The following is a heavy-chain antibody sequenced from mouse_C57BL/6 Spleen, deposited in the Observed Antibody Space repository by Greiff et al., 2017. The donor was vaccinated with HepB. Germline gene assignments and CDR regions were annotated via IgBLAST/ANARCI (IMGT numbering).Heavy chain of an antibody. D-gene: IGHD1-1*01. CDR2: IDPSDSYT. J-gene: IGHJ1*03. V-gene: IGHV1-50*01. CDR1: GYTFTSYW. Sequence: VQLQQPGAELVKPGASVKLSCKASGYTFTSYWMQWVKQRPGQGLEWIGEIDPSDSYTNYNQKFKGKATLTVDTSSSTAYMQLSSLTSEDSAVYYCARMFDYYGSSYEGGYFDVWGTGTTVTVSS. CDR3: ARMFDYYGSSYEGGYFDV.